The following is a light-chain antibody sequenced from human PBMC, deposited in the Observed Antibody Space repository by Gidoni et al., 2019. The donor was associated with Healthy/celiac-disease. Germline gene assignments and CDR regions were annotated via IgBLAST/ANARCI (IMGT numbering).Light chain of an antibody. CDR1: SSNIGSNY. Sequence: QSVLTPPPSASGTPGQRVTISCSGSSSNIGSNYVYWYQQLPGTAPKLLSYRNNQRPSGVPDRFSGSKSGTSASLAISGLRSEDEADYYCAAWDDSLSGPWVFGGGTKLTVL. CDR2: RNN. V-gene: IGLV1-47*01. CDR3: AAWDDSLSGPWV. J-gene: IGLJ3*02.